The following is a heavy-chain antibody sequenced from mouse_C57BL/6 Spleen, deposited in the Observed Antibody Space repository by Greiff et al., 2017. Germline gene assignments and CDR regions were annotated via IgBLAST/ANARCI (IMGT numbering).Heavy chain of an antibody. V-gene: IGHV1-54*01. CDR3: ARWLPYYYAMDY. J-gene: IGHJ4*01. Sequence: VQGVESGAELVRPGTSVKVSCKASGYAFTNYLIEWVKQRPGQGLEWIGVINPGSGGTNYNEKFKGKATLTADKSSSTAYMQLSSLTSEDSAVYFCARWLPYYYAMDYWGQGTSVTVSS. CDR1: GYAFTNYL. D-gene: IGHD2-2*01. CDR2: INPGSGGT.